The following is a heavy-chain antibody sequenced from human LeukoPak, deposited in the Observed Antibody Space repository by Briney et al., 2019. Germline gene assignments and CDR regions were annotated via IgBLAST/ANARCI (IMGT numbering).Heavy chain of an antibody. Sequence: GRSLRLSCAASGFTFSNYGMHWVRQGPGKGLEWVAAIWHDGGNKYYADSVKGRFTISRDDSRNTVYLQMNNLRAEDTAVYYCANNFDYWGRGTLVTVSS. J-gene: IGHJ4*02. CDR1: GFTFSNYG. V-gene: IGHV3-33*06. CDR3: ANNFDY. CDR2: IWHDGGNK.